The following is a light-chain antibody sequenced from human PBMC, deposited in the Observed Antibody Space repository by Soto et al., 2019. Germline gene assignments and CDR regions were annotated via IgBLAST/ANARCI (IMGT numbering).Light chain of an antibody. CDR2: DAS. CDR1: QSVSSY. Sequence: EIVLTQSPATLSLSPGERATLSCRASQSVSSYLDWYQQKPGQAPRLLIYDASNRATGIPARFSGSGSGTDFTLTISSLEPEDFAVYYCPQRSNWTPQFTFGPGTKVDIK. J-gene: IGKJ3*01. V-gene: IGKV3-11*01. CDR3: PQRSNWTPQFT.